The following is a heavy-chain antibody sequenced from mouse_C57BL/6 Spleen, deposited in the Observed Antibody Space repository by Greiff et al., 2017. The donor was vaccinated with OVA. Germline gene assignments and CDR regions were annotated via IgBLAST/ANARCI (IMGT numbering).Heavy chain of an antibody. Sequence: DVKLVESGGGLVKPGGSLKLSCAASGFTFSSYAMSWVRQTPEKRLEWVATISDGGSYTYYPDNVKGRFTISRDNAKNNLYLQMSHLKSEDTAMYYCARGNYDFDDWGQGTTLTVSS. D-gene: IGHD2-1*01. CDR2: ISDGGSYT. CDR3: ARGNYDFDD. J-gene: IGHJ2*01. V-gene: IGHV5-4*03. CDR1: GFTFSSYA.